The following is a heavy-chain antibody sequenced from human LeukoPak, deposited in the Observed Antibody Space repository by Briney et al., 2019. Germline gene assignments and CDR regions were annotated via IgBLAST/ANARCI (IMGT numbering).Heavy chain of an antibody. D-gene: IGHD1-26*01. CDR3: ARGRNRGSYTLSY. J-gene: IGHJ4*02. CDR2: IIPIPGIA. V-gene: IGHV1-69*02. Sequence: GSSVKVSCKASGGTFSSYTISWVRQAPGQGLEWMGRIIPIPGIANYAQKFQGRVTITADKSTSTAYMELSSLRSEDTAVYYCARGRNRGSYTLSYWGQGTLVTVSS. CDR1: GGTFSSYT.